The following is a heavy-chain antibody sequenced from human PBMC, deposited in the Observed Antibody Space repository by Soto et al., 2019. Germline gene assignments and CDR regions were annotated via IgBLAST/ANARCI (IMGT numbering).Heavy chain of an antibody. Sequence: QVQLVQSGAEVKKPGASVKLSCKASGYTFINYYIHWVRQAPGQGLEWMGIFNPTSGSTNYAQKCQGIVTLTMDTSSRTVYMELSSLRFVDTAVYYCARDLAVGDYWGQGTLVTVSS. CDR2: FNPTSGST. D-gene: IGHD6-19*01. CDR1: GYTFINYY. CDR3: ARDLAVGDY. V-gene: IGHV1-46*01. J-gene: IGHJ4*02.